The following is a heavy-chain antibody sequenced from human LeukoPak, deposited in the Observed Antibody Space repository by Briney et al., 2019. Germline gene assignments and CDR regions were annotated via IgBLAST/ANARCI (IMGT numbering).Heavy chain of an antibody. J-gene: IGHJ6*02. Sequence: GASVKVSCKGSVGTFTSYAISWVRQAPGQGLEWRGRIIPILGIANYVQKFQGGVTITADKSTSTAYMELSSLRSEDTAVYSCATPCYSSPYYGMDVWGQGTTVTVSS. CDR3: ATPCYSSPYYGMDV. CDR1: VGTFTSYA. CDR2: IIPILGIA. V-gene: IGHV1-69*04. D-gene: IGHD6-19*01.